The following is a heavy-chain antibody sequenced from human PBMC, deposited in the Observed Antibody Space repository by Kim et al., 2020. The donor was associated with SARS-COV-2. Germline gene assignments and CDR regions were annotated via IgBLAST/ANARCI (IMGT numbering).Heavy chain of an antibody. CDR2: IDWDDDK. J-gene: IGHJ6*02. CDR3: ARDIVVVPAAMESYYYGMDV. D-gene: IGHD2-2*01. CDR1: GFSLSTSGMC. Sequence: SGPTLVNPTQTLTLTCTFSGFSLSTSGMCVSWIRQPPGKALEWLARIDWDDDKYYSTSLKTRLTISKDTSKNQVVRTMTNMDPVDTATYYCARDIVVVPAAMESYYYGMDVWGQGTTVTVSS. V-gene: IGHV2-70*11.